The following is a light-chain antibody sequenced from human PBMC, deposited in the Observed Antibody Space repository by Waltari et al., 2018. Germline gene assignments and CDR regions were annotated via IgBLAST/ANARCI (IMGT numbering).Light chain of an antibody. Sequence: QSVLTQPPSVSGAPGQRVTISCTGSSSNIGAGYAVHWYQQLPGTAPKLLIYGNSNRPSGVPDRFSGSKSGTSASLAITGLQAEVEADYYCQSYDSSLSGPWVFGGGTKLTVL. V-gene: IGLV1-40*01. J-gene: IGLJ3*02. CDR1: SSNIGAGYA. CDR2: GNS. CDR3: QSYDSSLSGPWV.